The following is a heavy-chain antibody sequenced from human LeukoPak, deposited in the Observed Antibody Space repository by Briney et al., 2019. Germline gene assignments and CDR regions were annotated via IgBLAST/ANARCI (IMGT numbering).Heavy chain of an antibody. CDR3: ARGTSSSWPYYYYYMDV. J-gene: IGHJ6*03. D-gene: IGHD6-13*01. CDR1: GGSFSGYY. Sequence: SETLSLPCAVYGGSFSGYYWSWIRQPPGKGLEWIGEINHSGSTNYNASLKSRVTISVDTSKNQFSLKLSSVTAADTAVYYCARGTSSSWPYYYYYMDVWGKGTTVTVSS. CDR2: INHSGST. V-gene: IGHV4-34*01.